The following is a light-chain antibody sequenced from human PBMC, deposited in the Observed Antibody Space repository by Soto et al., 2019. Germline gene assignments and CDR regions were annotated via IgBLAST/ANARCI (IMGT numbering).Light chain of an antibody. CDR3: QQRSNWPRT. Sequence: EIVLTQSPATLSLSPRERATLSCRASQSVGSDLAWYQRKPGQAPRLLIYDASNRATGIPARFSGSGSGTDFTLTISSLEPEDFAVYYCQQRSNWPRTFGQGTRVEIK. CDR1: QSVGSD. V-gene: IGKV3-11*01. J-gene: IGKJ1*01. CDR2: DAS.